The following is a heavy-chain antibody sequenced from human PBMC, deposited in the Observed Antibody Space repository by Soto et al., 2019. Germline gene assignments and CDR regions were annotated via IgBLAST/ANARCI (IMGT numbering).Heavy chain of an antibody. J-gene: IGHJ4*02. CDR3: ARDLMYYYDSSGHYLGGY. CDR1: GFTFSSYA. V-gene: IGHV3-30-3*01. D-gene: IGHD3-22*01. CDR2: ISYDGSNK. Sequence: GGSLRLSCAASGFTFSSYAMHWVRQAPGKGLEWVAVISYDGSNKYYADSVKGRFTISRDNSKNTLYLQMNSLRAEDTAVYYCARDLMYYYDSSGHYLGGYWGQGTLVIVSS.